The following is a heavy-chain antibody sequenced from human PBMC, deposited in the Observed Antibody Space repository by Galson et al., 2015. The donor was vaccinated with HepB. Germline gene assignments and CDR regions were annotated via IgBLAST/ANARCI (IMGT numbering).Heavy chain of an antibody. CDR3: ARFGMPILRFLEWLLYYYYYYMDV. V-gene: IGHV1-2*02. J-gene: IGHJ6*03. D-gene: IGHD3-3*01. CDR2: INPNSGGT. CDR1: GYTFTGYY. Sequence: SVKVSCKASGYTFTGYYMHWVRQAPGQGLEWMGWINPNSGGTNYAQKFQGRVTMTRDTSISTAYMELSRLRSDDTAVYYCARFGMPILRFLEWLLYYYYYYMDVWGKGTTVTVSS.